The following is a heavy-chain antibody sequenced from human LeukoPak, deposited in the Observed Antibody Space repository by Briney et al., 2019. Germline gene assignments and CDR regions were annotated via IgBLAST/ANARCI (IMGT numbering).Heavy chain of an antibody. CDR1: GFTFTDYW. J-gene: IGHJ4*01. CDR2: IRQDGSEK. D-gene: IGHD6-13*01. CDR3: ARDGTAAGLYFDL. Sequence: PGGSLRLSCAVSGFTFTDYWMNWVRQAPGKGLEWVASIRQDGSEKTYVDSVKGRFTISRDKTKNSLSLQVNSLRVEDTAVYYCARDGTAAGLYFDLWGQGTLVTVSS. V-gene: IGHV3-7*01.